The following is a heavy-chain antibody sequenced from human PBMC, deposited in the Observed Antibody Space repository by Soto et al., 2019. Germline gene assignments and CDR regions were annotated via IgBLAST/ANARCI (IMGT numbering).Heavy chain of an antibody. CDR2: IYYSGST. Sequence: SETLSLTCTVSGGSISSGGYYWSWIRQHPGKGLEWIAYIYYSGSTYYNPSLKSRVTISVDTSKNQFSLKLSSVTAADTAVYYCARDYYCNYGHYYYGMDVWGQGTTVTVSS. CDR3: ARDYYCNYGHYYYGMDV. CDR1: GGSISSGGYY. V-gene: IGHV4-31*03. D-gene: IGHD4-4*01. J-gene: IGHJ6*02.